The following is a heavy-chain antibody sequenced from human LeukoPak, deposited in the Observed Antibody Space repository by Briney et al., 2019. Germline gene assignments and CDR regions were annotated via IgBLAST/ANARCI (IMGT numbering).Heavy chain of an antibody. CDR2: IIPILGIA. D-gene: IGHD3-10*01. CDR3: ARDLDTRGVILNHFDY. V-gene: IGHV1-69*04. CDR1: GGTFSSYA. Sequence: GASVKVSCKASGGTFSSYAISWVRQAPGQGLEWMGRIIPILGIANYAQKFQGRVTITADKSTSTAYMELSSLRSEDTAVYYCARDLDTRGVILNHFDYWGQGTLVTVSS. J-gene: IGHJ4*02.